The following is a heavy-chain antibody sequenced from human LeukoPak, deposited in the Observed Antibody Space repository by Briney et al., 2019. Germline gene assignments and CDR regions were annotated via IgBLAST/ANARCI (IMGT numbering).Heavy chain of an antibody. D-gene: IGHD6-6*01. CDR3: ARGESIAAPGGGY. CDR2: IYYSGST. CDR1: GGSISSSSYY. V-gene: IGHV4-39*07. J-gene: IGHJ4*02. Sequence: SETLSLTCTVSGGSISSSSYYWGWIRQPPGKGLEWIGSIYYSGSTYYNPSLKSRVTISVDTSKNQFSLKLSSVTAADTAVYYCARGESIAAPGGGYWGQGTLVTVSS.